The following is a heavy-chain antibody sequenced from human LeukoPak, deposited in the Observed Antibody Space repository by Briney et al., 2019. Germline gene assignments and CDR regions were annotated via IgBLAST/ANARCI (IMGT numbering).Heavy chain of an antibody. Sequence: GGSLRLSCAASGFTFNNYAMNWVRQAPGKGLEWVSGISDSGGGTFYADSVKGRFTISRDNSKNTLYLQMNSLRAEDTAVYYCAKDVEPTSGYYRVAFGYWGQGTLVTVSS. CDR2: ISDSGGGT. CDR3: AKDVEPTSGYYRVAFGY. V-gene: IGHV3-23*01. D-gene: IGHD3-22*01. CDR1: GFTFNNYA. J-gene: IGHJ4*02.